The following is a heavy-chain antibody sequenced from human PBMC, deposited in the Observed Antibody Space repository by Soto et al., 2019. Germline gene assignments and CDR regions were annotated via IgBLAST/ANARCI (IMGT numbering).Heavy chain of an antibody. CDR2: IIPIFGSS. J-gene: IGHJ4*02. CDR3: ATKPVRGREYYYCDH. V-gene: IGHV1-69*06. Sequence: QVQLVQSGAEVRKPGSSVKVSCKASGGTFSSYSRNWVRQAPGQRLEWMGGIIPIFGSSNYAQKFQGRVNVTADKSTNTVFMELTGLTSEDKALYFCATKPVRGREYYYCDHWCQGNLLTVSS. CDR1: GGTFSSYS. D-gene: IGHD3-16*01.